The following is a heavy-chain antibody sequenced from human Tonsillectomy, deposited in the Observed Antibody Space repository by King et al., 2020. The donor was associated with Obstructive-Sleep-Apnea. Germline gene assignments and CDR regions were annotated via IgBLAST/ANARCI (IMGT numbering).Heavy chain of an antibody. D-gene: IGHD3-10*01. Sequence: VQLVESGGGLVQPGGSLRLSCAASGFTFSSYWMSWVRQAPGKGLEWVANRKQDGSEKYYVDSVKGRFTISRDNAKNSLYLQMNSLRAEDTAVYYCARYTGVVRGPQDYWGQGTLVTVSS. CDR2: RKQDGSEK. CDR1: GFTFSSYW. J-gene: IGHJ4*02. CDR3: ARYTGVVRGPQDY. V-gene: IGHV3-7*01.